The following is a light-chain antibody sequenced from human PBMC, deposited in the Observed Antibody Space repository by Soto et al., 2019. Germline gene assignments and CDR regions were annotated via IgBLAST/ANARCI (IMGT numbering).Light chain of an antibody. CDR1: QTVSSA. V-gene: IGKV3-11*01. Sequence: ESLLARSPATLSLSPGERATLSCRASQTVSSAQVRSQQRVGQAPRLLIYDASNRATGIPARLGGSGSGTDVTLTISSLEPEDFGVYFCHQRNKFGQGTRLEI. CDR3: HQRNK. J-gene: IGKJ5*01. CDR2: DAS.